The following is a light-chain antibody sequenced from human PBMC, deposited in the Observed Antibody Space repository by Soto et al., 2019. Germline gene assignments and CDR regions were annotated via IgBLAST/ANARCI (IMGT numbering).Light chain of an antibody. J-gene: IGKJ1*01. CDR3: QQYGSSPRT. V-gene: IGKV3-20*01. CDR1: QSVSSN. CDR2: GAS. Sequence: EIVLTQSPATLSVSAVERATLSCKASQSVSSNLSWYQQKPCQAPRLLIYGASTRATGIPDRFSGSGSGTYFSLTISSLEPGDLAVYYCQQYGSSPRTFGEGTKVDIK.